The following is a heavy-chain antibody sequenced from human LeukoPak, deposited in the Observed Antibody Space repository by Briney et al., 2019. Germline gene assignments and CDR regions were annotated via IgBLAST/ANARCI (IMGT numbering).Heavy chain of an antibody. CDR1: GFTFSDYY. D-gene: IGHD3-3*01. CDR3: AKEAIFGVVITYYYYYMDV. CDR2: IRYDGNNK. V-gene: IGHV3-30*02. Sequence: GGSLRLSCAASGFTFSDYYMSWIRQASGKGLEWVAFIRYDGNNKYYADSVKGRFTISRDNSKNTLYLQMNSLRAEDTAVYYCAKEAIFGVVITYYYYYMDVWGKGTTVTVSS. J-gene: IGHJ6*03.